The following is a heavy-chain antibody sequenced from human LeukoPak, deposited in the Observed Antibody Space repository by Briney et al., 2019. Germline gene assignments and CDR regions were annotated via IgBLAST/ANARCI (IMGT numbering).Heavy chain of an antibody. Sequence: PGGSLRLSCEASGFTFGSYGMSWVRQAPGKGLEWISVLSANSFAAYYADSVKGRFTISRDNAKNSLDLQLNNLRAEDTAVYYCARDTLGEGEDANYAVYYFDYWGQGTPVTVSS. V-gene: IGHV3-48*04. D-gene: IGHD4/OR15-4a*01. J-gene: IGHJ4*02. CDR1: GFTFGSYG. CDR2: LSANSFAA. CDR3: ARDTLGEGEDANYAVYYFDY.